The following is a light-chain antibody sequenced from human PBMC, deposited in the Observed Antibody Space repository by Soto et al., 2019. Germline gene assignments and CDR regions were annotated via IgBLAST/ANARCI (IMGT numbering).Light chain of an antibody. CDR1: SSDVG. Sequence: QSALTQPASVSGSPGQSITISCTGTSSDVGVSWYQQHPGKAPKLMIIDVSNRPSGVSHRFSGSKSGNTASLTISGLKAEEEADYYCSSYTSTSTVFAGGTKLTVL. V-gene: IGLV2-14*03. CDR2: DVS. CDR3: SSYTSTSTV. J-gene: IGLJ3*02.